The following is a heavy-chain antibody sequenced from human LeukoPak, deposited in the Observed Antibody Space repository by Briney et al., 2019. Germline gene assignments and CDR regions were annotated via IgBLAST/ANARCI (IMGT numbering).Heavy chain of an antibody. CDR2: IKQDGSEK. CDR1: GFTFSSYW. CDR3: ARGGDYDSSGSTNWLDP. Sequence: GGSLRLSCAASGFTFSSYWMSWVRQAPGKGLEWVANIKQDGSEKYYVDSVKGRFTISRDNAKNSLYLQMNSLRAEDTAVYYCARGGDYDSSGSTNWLDPWGQGTLVTVSS. J-gene: IGHJ5*02. V-gene: IGHV3-7*04. D-gene: IGHD3-22*01.